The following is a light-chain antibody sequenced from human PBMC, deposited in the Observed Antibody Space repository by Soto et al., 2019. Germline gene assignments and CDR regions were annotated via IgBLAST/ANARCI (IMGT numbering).Light chain of an antibody. J-gene: IGKJ1*01. CDR1: QSVSSSY. V-gene: IGKV3-20*01. CDR3: QQYASSPLT. Sequence: EIVLTQSPGTLSLSPGERSTLSCRASQSVSSSYLAWYQQKPGQAPRLLIYGASSRATGIPDRFSGSWSGTDLTLTISRLEPEDFAVYYCQQYASSPLTCGQGTKGEIK. CDR2: GAS.